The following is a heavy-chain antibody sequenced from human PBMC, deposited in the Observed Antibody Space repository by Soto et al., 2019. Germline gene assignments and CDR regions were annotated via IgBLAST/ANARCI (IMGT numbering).Heavy chain of an antibody. V-gene: IGHV4-30-4*01. CDR1: GGSISSGDYY. CDR3: ARGYCGGGRGYSALNWFDP. Sequence: QVQLQESGPGLVKPSQTLSLTCTVSGGSISSGDYYWRWIRQPPGKGLEWIGYIYYSGSTYDNLSLKSRVTISVNTSKNQFSLKLRAVPAADTAVYYCARGYCGGGRGYSALNWFDPWGQGTLVTVSS. J-gene: IGHJ5*02. D-gene: IGHD2-15*01. CDR2: IYYSGST.